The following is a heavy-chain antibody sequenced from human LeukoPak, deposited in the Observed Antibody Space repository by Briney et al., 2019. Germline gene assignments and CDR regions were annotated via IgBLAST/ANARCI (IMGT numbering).Heavy chain of an antibody. Sequence: GGSLRLSCGASGFTFSTYGIHWVRQAPGKGLEWVAVILYDGSNKYYADSVKGRFTISRDNSKNTLYLQMNSLTDEDTAVYYCAKVRWDNSGWYYLDNWGQGTLVTVSS. CDR3: AKVRWDNSGWYYLDN. V-gene: IGHV3-30*18. D-gene: IGHD6-19*01. J-gene: IGHJ4*02. CDR1: GFTFSTYG. CDR2: ILYDGSNK.